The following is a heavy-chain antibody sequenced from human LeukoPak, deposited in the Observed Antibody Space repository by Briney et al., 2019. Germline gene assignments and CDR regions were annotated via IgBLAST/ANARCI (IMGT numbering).Heavy chain of an antibody. D-gene: IGHD5-12*01. V-gene: IGHV1-2*02. Sequence: ASVKVSCKASGYTFTGYYMHWVRQAPGQGLEWMGWINPNSGGINYAQKFQGRVTMTRDTSISTAYMELSRLRSDDTAVYYCAREAGYSGYDGLDYWGQGTLVTVSS. CDR1: GYTFTGYY. CDR3: AREAGYSGYDGLDY. CDR2: INPNSGGI. J-gene: IGHJ4*02.